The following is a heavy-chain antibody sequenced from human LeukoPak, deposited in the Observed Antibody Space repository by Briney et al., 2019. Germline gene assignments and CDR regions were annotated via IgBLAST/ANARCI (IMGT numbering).Heavy chain of an antibody. CDR2: ISGSGDTT. CDR3: ARGLRFLEWPDAFDI. Sequence: GGSLRLSCAASGFTFSSYAMNWVRQAPGKGLEWVSVISGSGDTTFYADSVKGRFTISKDNSKNTLYLQMNSLRAEDTAVYYCARGLRFLEWPDAFDIWGQGTMVTVSS. CDR1: GFTFSSYA. V-gene: IGHV3-23*01. D-gene: IGHD3-3*01. J-gene: IGHJ3*02.